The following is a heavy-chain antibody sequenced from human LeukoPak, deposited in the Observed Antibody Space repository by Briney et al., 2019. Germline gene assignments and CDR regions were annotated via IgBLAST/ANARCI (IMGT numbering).Heavy chain of an antibody. CDR3: ARTDRGSYSPFDY. CDR2: ISSSSSYI. D-gene: IGHD3-10*01. Sequence: GGSLRLSCAASGFSFSYFTMNWVRQAPGKRLEWVSSISSSSSYIYYADSVKGRFTISRDNAKSSLYLQMNSLRADDTAVYYCARTDRGSYSPFDYWGQGTLVTVSS. J-gene: IGHJ4*02. V-gene: IGHV3-21*01. CDR1: GFSFSYFT.